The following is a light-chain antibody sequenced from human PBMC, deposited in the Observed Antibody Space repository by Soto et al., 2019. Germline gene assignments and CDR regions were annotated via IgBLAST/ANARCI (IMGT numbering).Light chain of an antibody. CDR2: DAS. CDR3: QHRSSWPPIT. Sequence: EIVLTQSPATLSLSPGEIATLSFSASQSVSSYLAWYQQKPGQAPRLLIYDASNRATGIPARFSGSGSGTDFTLTISSLEPEDFALYYCQHRSSWPPITFGQGTRLEIK. CDR1: QSVSSY. J-gene: IGKJ5*01. V-gene: IGKV3-11*01.